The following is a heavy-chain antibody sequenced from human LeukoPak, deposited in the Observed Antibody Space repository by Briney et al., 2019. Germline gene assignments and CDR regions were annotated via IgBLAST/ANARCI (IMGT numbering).Heavy chain of an antibody. CDR1: GFTFSNAW. D-gene: IGHD1-26*01. CDR3: ATDGFSGSYSAFDI. Sequence: GGSLRLSCVVSGFTFSNAWMSWVRLAPGKGLEWVGRMRSEAYGGTTDYTAPVKGRFTISRDDSKNTLYLQMNSLKTEDTAVYYCATDGFSGSYSAFDIWGQGTMVTVS. J-gene: IGHJ3*02. CDR2: MRSEAYGGTT. V-gene: IGHV3-15*01.